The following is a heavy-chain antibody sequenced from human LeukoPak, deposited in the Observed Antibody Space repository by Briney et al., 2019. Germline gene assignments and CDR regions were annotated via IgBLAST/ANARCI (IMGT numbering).Heavy chain of an antibody. Sequence: SETLSLTCTVSGYSISSGYYWGWILQPPGKGLEWIGTIYHSGSTYYNPSLKSRVTISVDTSKNQFSLKLSSVTAADTAVYYCARYSSSWYYFDYWGQGTLVTVSS. J-gene: IGHJ4*02. CDR2: IYHSGST. V-gene: IGHV4-38-2*02. CDR3: ARYSSSWYYFDY. D-gene: IGHD6-13*01. CDR1: GYSISSGYY.